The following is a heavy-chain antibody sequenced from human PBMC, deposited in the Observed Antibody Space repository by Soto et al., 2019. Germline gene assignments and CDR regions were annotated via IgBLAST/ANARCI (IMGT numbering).Heavy chain of an antibody. CDR3: ARGLVFIAARHAHWFDP. CDR1: GGSFSGYY. D-gene: IGHD6-6*01. CDR2: INHSGST. V-gene: IGHV4-34*01. Sequence: PSETLSLTCAVYGGSFSGYYWSWIRQPPGKGLEWIGEINHSGSTNYNPSLKSRVTISVDTSKNQFSLKLSSVTAADTAVYYCARGLVFIAARHAHWFDPWGQGTLVTV. J-gene: IGHJ5*02.